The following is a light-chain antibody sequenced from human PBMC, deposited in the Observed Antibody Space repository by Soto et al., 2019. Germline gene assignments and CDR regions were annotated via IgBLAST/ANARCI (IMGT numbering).Light chain of an antibody. Sequence: EIVLTQSPGSLSLSPGERATLSCRASQSVSSGYLAWYQQKPGQAPRLLIYGASSRATGIPDRFSGSGSGTDFTVTISRLEPEDFAVYYCQQYGSSPGTFGQGTKVEMK. V-gene: IGKV3-20*01. CDR2: GAS. CDR1: QSVSSGY. J-gene: IGKJ1*01. CDR3: QQYGSSPGT.